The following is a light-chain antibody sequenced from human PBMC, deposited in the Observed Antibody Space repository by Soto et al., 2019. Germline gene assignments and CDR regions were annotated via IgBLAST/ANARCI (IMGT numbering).Light chain of an antibody. V-gene: IGKV3-15*01. CDR1: QSVDIN. J-gene: IGKJ1*01. CDR3: QQYRNWART. Sequence: EIVLTQSPATLSVSPGERVTLSCRASQSVDINLAWYQQKPGQAPRLLIYGASTRATDMPGRFSGRGSGTEFTLTINSLQSEDYAVYYCQQYRNWARTFGQGTKV. CDR2: GAS.